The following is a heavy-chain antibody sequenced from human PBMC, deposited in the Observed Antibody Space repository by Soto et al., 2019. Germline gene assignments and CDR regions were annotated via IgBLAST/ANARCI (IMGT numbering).Heavy chain of an antibody. V-gene: IGHV3-23*01. J-gene: IGHJ4*02. D-gene: IGHD1-20*01. CDR3: AKAKNDYNWDNRPPFDY. CDR2: ISANDVGT. CDR1: GFTLRNYA. Sequence: ASLRLSCEASGFTLRNYAMTWVRQAPGKGLEWVSLISANDVGTYYAESVKTRFTISTDQSRNTVYLQMDRLRADDTAIYYCAKAKNDYNWDNRPPFDYWGQGTLVTVSS.